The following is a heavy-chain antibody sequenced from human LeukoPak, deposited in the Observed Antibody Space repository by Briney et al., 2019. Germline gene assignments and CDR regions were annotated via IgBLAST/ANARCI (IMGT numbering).Heavy chain of an antibody. D-gene: IGHD5/OR15-5a*01. Sequence: PSETLSLTCTISGGSVTNSYWSWIRQPPGKGLEWIGHVHYTWNTKYNPSLTGRVSISLDRSKNQFSLSLSSLTAADTAVYYCARVASKGGMDVWGQGTTVIVSS. V-gene: IGHV4-59*02. CDR2: VHYTWNT. CDR3: ARVASKGGMDV. J-gene: IGHJ6*02. CDR1: GGSVTNSY.